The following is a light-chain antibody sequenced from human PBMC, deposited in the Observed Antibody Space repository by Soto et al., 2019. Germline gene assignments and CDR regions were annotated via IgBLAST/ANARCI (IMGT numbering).Light chain of an antibody. CDR1: QSVSSSY. CDR2: GAS. CDR3: QQYGSLWT. Sequence: EIVWTQSPGTLSLSPGERATLSCRASQSVSSSYLAWYQQKPGQAPRLLIYGASSRATGIPDRFSGSGSGTDFTLTISRLEPEDFAVYYCQQYGSLWTFGQGTKVDIK. V-gene: IGKV3-20*01. J-gene: IGKJ1*01.